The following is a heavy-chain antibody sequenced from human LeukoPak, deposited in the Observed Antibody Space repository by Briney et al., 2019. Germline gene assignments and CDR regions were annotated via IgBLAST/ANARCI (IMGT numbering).Heavy chain of an antibody. CDR3: ASVLVVRGASYFDY. CDR1: GGSISSYY. D-gene: IGHD3-10*01. J-gene: IGHJ4*02. CDR2: TYYSGST. V-gene: IGHV4-59*01. Sequence: SETLSLTCSVSGGSISSYYWSWIRQSPGKGLEWIGYTYYSGSTKYNPSLKSRVTVSVDTSTSQSSLRLSSVTAADTALYYCASVLVVRGASYFDYWGQGILVTVSS.